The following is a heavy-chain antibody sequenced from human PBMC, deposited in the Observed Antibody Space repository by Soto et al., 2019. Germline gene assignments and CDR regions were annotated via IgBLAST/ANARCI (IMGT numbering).Heavy chain of an antibody. D-gene: IGHD5-18*01. CDR3: ARGLDTAIVYYYYGMVV. Sequence: ASVKVSCKASGYTFTSYGISWVRQAPGQGLEWMGWISAYNGNTNYAQKLQGRVTMTTDRSTSTAYMELRSLRSDDTAVYYCARGLDTAIVYYYYGMVVWGQGTTVTVSS. CDR2: ISAYNGNT. J-gene: IGHJ6*02. V-gene: IGHV1-18*01. CDR1: GYTFTSYG.